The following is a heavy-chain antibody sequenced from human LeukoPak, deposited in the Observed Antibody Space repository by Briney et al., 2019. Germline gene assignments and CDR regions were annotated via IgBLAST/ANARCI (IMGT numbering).Heavy chain of an antibody. Sequence: GASVKVSCKASGYTFTNYGISWVRQAPGQGLECMGWISAYNGNTNYAQKFQGRVTMTRNTSISTAYMELSSLRSEDTAVYYCARAGGYCGRISCPYYFDYWGQGSLVAVSS. CDR3: ARAGGYCGRISCPYYFDY. V-gene: IGHV1-18*01. CDR1: GYTFTNYG. D-gene: IGHD2-15*01. J-gene: IGHJ4*02. CDR2: ISAYNGNT.